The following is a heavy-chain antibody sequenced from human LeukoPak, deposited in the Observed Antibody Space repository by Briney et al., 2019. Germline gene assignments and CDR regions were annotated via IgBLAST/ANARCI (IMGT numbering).Heavy chain of an antibody. CDR3: ARHQGSNWISPIDY. CDR1: GGSMSSYY. V-gene: IGHV4-59*08. J-gene: IGHJ4*02. D-gene: IGHD1-20*01. CDR2: IYDSGST. Sequence: SETLSLTCTVSGGSMSSYYWSWIRQPPGKGLEWIGYIYDSGSTDYNPSLKSRVTISIDTSKNQFSLKLSSVTATDTALYYCARHQGSNWISPIDYWGQGTLVTVSS.